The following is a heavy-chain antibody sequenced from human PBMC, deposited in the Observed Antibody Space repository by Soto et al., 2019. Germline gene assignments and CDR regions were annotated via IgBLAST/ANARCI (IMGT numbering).Heavy chain of an antibody. CDR3: ARPEHNFGPHEY. CDR1: GYTFSSYG. J-gene: IGHJ4*02. CDR2: ISVQNGYT. V-gene: IGHV1-18*01. D-gene: IGHD1-1*01. Sequence: QVQLAQSGAEVKKPGASVTVSCKASGYTFSSYGISWVRQAPGQGLEWVGGISVQNGYTKYATELQGRGTVPTDTSTNTGDRELSSLRADDTAVYFCARPEHNFGPHEYWGQGPLVTVTS.